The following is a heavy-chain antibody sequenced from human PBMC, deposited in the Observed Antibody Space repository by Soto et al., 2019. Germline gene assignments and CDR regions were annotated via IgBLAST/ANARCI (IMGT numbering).Heavy chain of an antibody. CDR3: AKDGSYYDILTGLSDGSMIGGYFDC. V-gene: IGHV3-23*01. D-gene: IGHD3-9*01. J-gene: IGHJ4*02. CDR2: ISGSGGST. CDR1: GFTFSSYA. Sequence: GGSLRLSCAASGFTFSSYAMSWVRQAPGKGLEWVSAISGSGGSTYYADSVKGRFTISRDNSKNTLYLQMNSLRAEDTAVYYCAKDGSYYDILTGLSDGSMIGGYFDCWGQGTLVTVSS.